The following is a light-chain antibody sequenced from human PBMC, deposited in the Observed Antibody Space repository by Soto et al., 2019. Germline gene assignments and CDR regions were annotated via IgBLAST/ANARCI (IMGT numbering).Light chain of an antibody. CDR3: QSYDSSFVL. CDR1: NSDVGIYDF. Sequence: QSALTQPASVSGTPGQSITISCTGSNSDVGIYDFVSWYQHHPGRAPKLIVSEVSHRPSGVSNRFSGSKSGNTASLTISGLQSEDEADYYCQSYDSSFVLFGGGTKLTVL. CDR2: EVS. J-gene: IGLJ2*01. V-gene: IGLV2-14*01.